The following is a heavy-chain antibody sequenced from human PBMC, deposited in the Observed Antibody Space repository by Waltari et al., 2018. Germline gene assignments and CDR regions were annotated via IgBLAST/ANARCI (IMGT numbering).Heavy chain of an antibody. D-gene: IGHD3-10*01. J-gene: IGHJ4*02. CDR3: GRDRDTMVRGVISH. Sequence: YMDSVKGRFTISRDNAKKSLYVQMHSLRAEDTAVYYCGRDRDTMVRGVISHWGQGTLVTVSS. V-gene: IGHV3-7*01.